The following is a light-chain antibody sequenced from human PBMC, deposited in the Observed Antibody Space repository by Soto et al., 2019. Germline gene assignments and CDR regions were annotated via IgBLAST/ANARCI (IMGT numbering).Light chain of an antibody. CDR2: HAS. CDR3: QQYGFTPIS. CDR1: QTITNDY. J-gene: IGKJ5*01. Sequence: EIVLTQSPGTLSLSPGESATLSCRASQTITNDYLAWYQQKDGQAPRLLIYHASTRATGIPDKFSGSGSGPEYTLTISRLEPEDFAVYSCQQYGFTPISFGQGTRLEIK. V-gene: IGKV3-20*01.